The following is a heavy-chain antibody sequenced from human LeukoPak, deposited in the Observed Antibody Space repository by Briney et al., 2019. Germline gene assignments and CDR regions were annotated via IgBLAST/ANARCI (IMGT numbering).Heavy chain of an antibody. Sequence: GGSLRLSCTASGLTFSTSGFNWVRQAPGKGLEWVSTISGSGGSTYYADSVKGRFTISRDNSKNTLYLQMNRLRAEDTAVYYCAKERTQTTSFDYWGQGTLVTVSS. CDR1: GLTFSTSG. CDR2: ISGSGGST. CDR3: AKERTQTTSFDY. D-gene: IGHD2/OR15-2a*01. J-gene: IGHJ4*02. V-gene: IGHV3-23*01.